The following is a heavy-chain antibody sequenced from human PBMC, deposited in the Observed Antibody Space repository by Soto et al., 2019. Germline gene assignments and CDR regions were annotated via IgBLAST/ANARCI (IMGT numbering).Heavy chain of an antibody. V-gene: IGHV3-30*18. CDR3: EKDRIARAVVATYDD. CDR2: ISYDGSNK. J-gene: IGHJ4*02. D-gene: IGHD2-15*01. CDR1: GFTFSSYG. Sequence: QVPLVESGGGVVQPGRSLRLSCAASGFTFSSYGMHWVRQAPGKGLEWVAVISYDGSNKYYADSVKGRFTISRDNSKNSLYLQMNRLRAEDTAVYYCEKDRIARAVVATYDDWGQGTLVTVSS.